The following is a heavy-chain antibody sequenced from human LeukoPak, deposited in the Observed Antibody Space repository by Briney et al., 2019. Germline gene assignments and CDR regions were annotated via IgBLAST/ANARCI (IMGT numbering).Heavy chain of an antibody. V-gene: IGHV4-61*02. J-gene: IGHJ3*02. D-gene: IGHD3-22*01. CDR3: ARFGDDSSGYYYDAFDI. CDR1: GGSISSGSYY. CDR2: IYTSGST. Sequence: SETLSLTCTVSGGSISSGSYYWSWIRQPAGKGLEWIGRIYTSGSTNYNPSLKSRVTISVDTSKNQFSLKLSSVTAADTAVYYCARFGDDSSGYYYDAFDIWGQGTMVTVSS.